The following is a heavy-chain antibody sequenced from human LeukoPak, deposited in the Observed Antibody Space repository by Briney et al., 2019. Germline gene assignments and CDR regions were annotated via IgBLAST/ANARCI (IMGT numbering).Heavy chain of an antibody. CDR2: IFYSGNS. J-gene: IGHJ4*02. Sequence: SETLSLTCTVSGGSITTTSYYWDWIRQPPGKGVEWIGSIFYSGNSYYNASLKSRITISVDTSKNQFSLKVSSATAADTAVYYCARRSISVTGTFDFWGQGTLVTVSS. CDR1: GGSITTTSYY. D-gene: IGHD6-19*01. CDR3: ARRSISVTGTFDF. V-gene: IGHV4-39*01.